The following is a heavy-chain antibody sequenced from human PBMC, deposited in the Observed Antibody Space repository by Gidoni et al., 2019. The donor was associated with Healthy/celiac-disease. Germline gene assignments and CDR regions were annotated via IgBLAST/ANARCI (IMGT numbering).Heavy chain of an antibody. CDR2: IKSKTDGGTT. Sequence: EVQLVESGGGLVKPGGSLRLSCAASGFTFSNAWMNWVRQAPGKGLEWVGRIKSKTDGGTTDYAAPVKGRFTISRDDSKNTLYLQMNSLKTEDTAVYYCTTDSYSSSWYSQPYYYYYGMDVWGQGTTVTVSS. CDR1: GFTFSNAW. D-gene: IGHD6-13*01. V-gene: IGHV3-15*07. J-gene: IGHJ6*02. CDR3: TTDSYSSSWYSQPYYYYYGMDV.